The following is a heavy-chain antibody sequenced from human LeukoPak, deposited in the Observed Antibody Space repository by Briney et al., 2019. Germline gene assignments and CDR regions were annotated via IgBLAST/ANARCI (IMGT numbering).Heavy chain of an antibody. CDR2: IYHRGRT. V-gene: IGHV4-31*03. Sequence: PSGTLTLTCTVSGGTISNCYTYWIWMRQHPGQGREWFVYIYHRGRTYYNPSLESRVTMLVDTSKNQFSLNINSVTAADTAVYFCARAGRGANYYYNIDVWGKGTTVTASS. D-gene: IGHD3-10*01. J-gene: IGHJ6*03. CDR1: GGTISNCYTY. CDR3: ARAGRGANYYYNIDV.